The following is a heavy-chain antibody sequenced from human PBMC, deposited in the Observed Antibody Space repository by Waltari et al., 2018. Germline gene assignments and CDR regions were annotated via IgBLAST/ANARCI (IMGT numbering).Heavy chain of an antibody. V-gene: IGHV3-48*04. Sequence: EVQLVESGGGLVQPGGSRRLSCAASGFTFSSYSMNWVSQAPGKGLEWVSYINSGSSSIFYAGSVKGRFTISRDNAKNSLYLQMNSLRAEDTAVYYCAREPPYADYAFDSWGQGSLVTVSS. CDR1: GFTFSSYS. CDR3: AREPPYADYAFDS. CDR2: INSGSSSI. J-gene: IGHJ4*02. D-gene: IGHD4-17*01.